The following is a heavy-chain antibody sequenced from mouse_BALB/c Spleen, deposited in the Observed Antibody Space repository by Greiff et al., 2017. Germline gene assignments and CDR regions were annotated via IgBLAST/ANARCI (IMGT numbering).Heavy chain of an antibody. J-gene: IGHJ4*01. CDR2: ISYSGST. D-gene: IGHD1-1*01. V-gene: IGHV3-2*02. CDR1: GYSITSDYA. CDR3: ARSYGSSYAMDY. Sequence: DVQLQESGPGLVKPSQSLSLTCTVTGYSITSDYAWNWIRQFPGNKLEWMGYISYSGSTSYNPSLKSRISITRDTSKNQFFLQLNSVTTEDTATYYCARSYGSSYAMDYWGQGTSVTVSS.